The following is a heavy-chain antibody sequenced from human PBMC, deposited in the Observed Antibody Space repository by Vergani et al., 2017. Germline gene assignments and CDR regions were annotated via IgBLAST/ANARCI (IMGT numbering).Heavy chain of an antibody. CDR3: ARDPGDGPKEGWFDP. Sequence: QVQLVQSGAEVKKPGSSVKVSCKASGGTFSSYAISWVRQAPGQGLEWMGRIIPIFGTANYAQKFQGRVTITADESMSTAYMELSSLRSEDTAVYYCARDPGDGPKEGWFDPWGQGTLVTVSS. J-gene: IGHJ5*02. D-gene: IGHD3-16*01. CDR2: IIPIFGTA. V-gene: IGHV1-69*13. CDR1: GGTFSSYA.